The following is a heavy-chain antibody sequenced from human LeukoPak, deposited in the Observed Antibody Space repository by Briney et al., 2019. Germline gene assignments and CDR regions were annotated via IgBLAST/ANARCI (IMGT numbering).Heavy chain of an antibody. CDR1: GYSFADYW. J-gene: IGHJ4*02. CDR2: IYPGDSDT. V-gene: IGHV5-51*01. CDR3: VRPDYCSSTTCPPDY. Sequence: GESLKISCKGSGYSFADYWIGWVRQMPGKGLEGMGIIYPGDSDTRYSPSFQGQVTISAATSISTAFIHWHTLKASDTAMYYCVRPDYCSSTTCPPDYWGQGTLVTVSS. D-gene: IGHD2-2*01.